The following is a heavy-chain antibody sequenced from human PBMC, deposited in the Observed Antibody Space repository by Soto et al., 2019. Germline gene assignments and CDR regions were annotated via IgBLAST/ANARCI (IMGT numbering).Heavy chain of an antibody. CDR3: ARAPTGLSTISWFDP. CDR2: IIPILGIA. V-gene: IGHV1-69*04. Sequence: QGLEWMGRIIPILGIANYAQKFQGRVTITADKSTSTAYMELSSLRSEDTAVYYCARAPTGLSTISWFDPRGQGTLVTGSS. D-gene: IGHD1-26*01. J-gene: IGHJ5*02.